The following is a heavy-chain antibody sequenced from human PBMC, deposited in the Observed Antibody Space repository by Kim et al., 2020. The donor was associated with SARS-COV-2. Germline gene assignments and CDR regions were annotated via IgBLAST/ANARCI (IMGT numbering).Heavy chain of an antibody. CDR1: GFIFSSYW. CDR3: AGRGGSSAFT. J-gene: IGHJ5*02. D-gene: IGHD2-15*01. Sequence: GGSLRLSCEASGFIFSSYWMHWVRQAPGKGLVWVSSIGSDAATIYADFVKGRFTISRDNAKNTLYLQMNSLSAEDTAVYYCAGRGGSSAFTWGQGTLVTVSS. V-gene: IGHV3-74*01. CDR2: IGSDAAT.